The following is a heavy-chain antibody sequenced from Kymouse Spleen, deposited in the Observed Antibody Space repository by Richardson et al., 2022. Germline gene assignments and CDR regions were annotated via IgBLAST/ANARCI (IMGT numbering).Heavy chain of an antibody. CDR1: GFTFSSYG. J-gene: IGHJ4*02. D-gene: IGHD3-10*01. CDR3: ARGRITMVRGVIDFDY. CDR2: IWYDGSNK. V-gene: IGHV3-33*01. Sequence: QVQLVESGGGVVQPGRSLRLSCAASGFTFSSYGMHWVRQAPGKGLEWVAVIWYDGSNKYYADSVKGRFTISRDNSKNTLYLQMNSLRAEDTAVYYCARGRITMVRGVIDFDYWGQGTLVTVSS.